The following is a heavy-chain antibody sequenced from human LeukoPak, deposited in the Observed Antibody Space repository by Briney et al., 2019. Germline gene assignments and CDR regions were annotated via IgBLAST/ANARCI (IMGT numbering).Heavy chain of an antibody. CDR2: IYPGDSDT. D-gene: IGHD3-22*01. Sequence: GESLKISCKGSGYSFSNYWIGWVRQMPGKGLEWMGIIYPGDSDTRYSPSFQGQVTISADTSISTAYLQWSSLKASDTAMYYCARRDSSGYYHFDYWGQGTLVTVSS. CDR1: GYSFSNYW. J-gene: IGHJ4*02. V-gene: IGHV5-51*01. CDR3: ARRDSSGYYHFDY.